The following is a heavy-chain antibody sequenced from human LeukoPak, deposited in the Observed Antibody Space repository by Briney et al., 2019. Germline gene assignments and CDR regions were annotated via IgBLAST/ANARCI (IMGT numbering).Heavy chain of an antibody. Sequence: ASVKVSCKASGGTFSSYAISWVRQAPGQGLEWMGGIIPIFGTANYAQKFQGRVTITADESTSTAYMELSSLRSEDTAVYYCARETYDSSGYYYEGIDYWGQGTLVTVSS. CDR2: IIPIFGTA. CDR1: GGTFSSYA. J-gene: IGHJ4*02. V-gene: IGHV1-69*13. CDR3: ARETYDSSGYYYEGIDY. D-gene: IGHD3-22*01.